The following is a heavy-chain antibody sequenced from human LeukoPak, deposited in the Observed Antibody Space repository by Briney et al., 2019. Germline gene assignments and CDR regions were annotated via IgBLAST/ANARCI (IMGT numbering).Heavy chain of an antibody. D-gene: IGHD2-8*02. J-gene: IGHJ4*02. V-gene: IGHV3-7*01. CDR3: MPGRGY. CDR1: GFPFQSYW. CDR2: INADGSDK. Sequence: GGALVLCCTASGFPFQSYWMNWVGPALGKGLELVANINADGSDKYFMDSVKGRFSISRDNANNRLYLQMTSLRAEDTAVYYCMPGRGYWGQGTLVAVSS.